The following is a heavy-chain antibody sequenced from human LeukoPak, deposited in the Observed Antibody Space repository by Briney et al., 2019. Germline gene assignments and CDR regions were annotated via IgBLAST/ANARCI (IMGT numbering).Heavy chain of an antibody. V-gene: IGHV1-46*01. Sequence: ASVKVSCKASGYTFTSYYIHWVRQAPGQGLEWMGIINPSGATTGYAQKFQGRVTITADKSTSTAYMELSSLRSEDTAVYYCARCGYYDSSGSNTYYFDYWGQGTLVTVSS. CDR3: ARCGYYDSSGSNTYYFDY. CDR1: GYTFTSYY. D-gene: IGHD3-22*01. J-gene: IGHJ4*02. CDR2: INPSGATT.